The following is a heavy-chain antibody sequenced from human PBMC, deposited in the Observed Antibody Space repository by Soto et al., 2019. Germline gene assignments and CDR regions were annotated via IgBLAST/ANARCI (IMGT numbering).Heavy chain of an antibody. CDR2: INPNSGGT. V-gene: IGHV1-2*02. J-gene: IGHJ4*02. D-gene: IGHD2-15*01. Sequence: QVQLVQSGAEVKKPGALVKVSCKASGYTFTGYYIHWVRQAPGQGLEWMGWINPNSGGTKYPQKFQGRVTMTRDTSISTVYMSLTGLKSDDTAVYFCARDLAKGGGSAGFDYWGQGTLVAVSS. CDR3: ARDLAKGGGSAGFDY. CDR1: GYTFTGYY.